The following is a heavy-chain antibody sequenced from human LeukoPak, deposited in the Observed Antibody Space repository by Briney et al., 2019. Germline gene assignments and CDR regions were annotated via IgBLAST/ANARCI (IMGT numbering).Heavy chain of an antibody. CDR1: GGSYSNYY. CDR2: IYYSGST. CDR3: ARHPTALVSYGFDP. V-gene: IGHV4-59*08. D-gene: IGHD5-18*01. Sequence: SETLSLTCTVSGGSYSNYYWSWIRQPPGKGLEWIGYIYYSGSTNYNPSLKSRVTISVDTSKNQFSLNLSSVTAADTAVYYCARHPTALVSYGFDPWGQGTLVTVSS. J-gene: IGHJ5*02.